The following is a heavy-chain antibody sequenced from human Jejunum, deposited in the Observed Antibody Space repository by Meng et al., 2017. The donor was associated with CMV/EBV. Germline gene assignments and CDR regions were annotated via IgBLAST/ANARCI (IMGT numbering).Heavy chain of an antibody. D-gene: IGHD6-19*01. CDR1: GGSKSNYN. Sequence: QVQLQESCPRLVKPPRTLSLPCTVSGGSKSNYNWGWIRQPAGKGLEYIGRIYSSGTTKYNPSLNSRVTMSVDTSKNQFSLKVRSVTAADTAVYLCARHEVVGTAIFDYWGQGTLVTVSS. V-gene: IGHV4-4*07. CDR2: IYSSGTT. CDR3: ARHEVVGTAIFDY. J-gene: IGHJ4*02.